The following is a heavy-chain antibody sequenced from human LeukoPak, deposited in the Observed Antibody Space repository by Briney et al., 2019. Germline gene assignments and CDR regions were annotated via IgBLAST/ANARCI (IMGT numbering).Heavy chain of an antibody. J-gene: IGHJ4*02. CDR2: FYYSEST. D-gene: IGHD6-19*01. Sequence: SETLSLTCTVSVGSISTYYWSWIRQPPGKGLEWIGYFYYSESTNYNPSLKSRVTISVDTSKNQSSLNLSSVTAADMAVYYCARSERYNSGWYFYFDYWGQGTLVTVSS. V-gene: IGHV4-59*01. CDR1: VGSISTYY. CDR3: ARSERYNSGWYFYFDY.